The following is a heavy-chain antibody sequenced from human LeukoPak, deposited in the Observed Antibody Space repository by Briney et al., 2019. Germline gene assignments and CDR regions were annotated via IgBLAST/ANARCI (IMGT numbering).Heavy chain of an antibody. Sequence: PGGSLRLSCAASGFTVSSNYMSWVRQAPGKGLEWVSGINWNGGSTGYADSVKGRFTISRDNAKNSLYLQTNSLRAEDTALYYCARHPEANVATGDLDYWGQGTLVTVSS. J-gene: IGHJ4*02. CDR2: INWNGGST. CDR3: ARHPEANVATGDLDY. CDR1: GFTVSSNY. V-gene: IGHV3-20*04. D-gene: IGHD7-27*01.